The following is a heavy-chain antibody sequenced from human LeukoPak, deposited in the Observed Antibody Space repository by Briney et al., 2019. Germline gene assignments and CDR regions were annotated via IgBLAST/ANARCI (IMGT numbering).Heavy chain of an antibody. CDR1: GVSISSGGYY. D-gene: IGHD3-22*01. Sequence: SETLSLTCTVSGVSISSGGYYWSWIRQHPGKGLEWIGYIYYSGSTYYNPSLKSRVTISVDTSKNQFSLKLSSVTAADTAVYYCAGGGGGSSGYKDYWGQGTLVTVSS. CDR2: IYYSGST. J-gene: IGHJ4*02. CDR3: AGGGGGSSGYKDY. V-gene: IGHV4-31*03.